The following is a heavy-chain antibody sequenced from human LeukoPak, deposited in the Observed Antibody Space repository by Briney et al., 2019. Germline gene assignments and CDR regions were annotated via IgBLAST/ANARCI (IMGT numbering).Heavy chain of an antibody. CDR1: GFTFSDYY. CDR3: AREGGFGYDDAFDT. V-gene: IGHV3-11*06. CDR2: ISSSSSYT. Sequence: GRSLRLSCEASGFTFSDYYMSWIRQAPGKGLEWVSYISSSSSYTNYADSVKGRFTISRDNPQNSLYLQMNSLRAEDTAVYYCAREGGFGYDDAFDTWGHGTTVTVSS. D-gene: IGHD3-16*02. J-gene: IGHJ3*02.